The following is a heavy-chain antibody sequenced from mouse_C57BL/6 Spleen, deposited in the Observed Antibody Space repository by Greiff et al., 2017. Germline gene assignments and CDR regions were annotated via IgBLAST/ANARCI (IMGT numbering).Heavy chain of an antibody. D-gene: IGHD1-1*01. Sequence: EVQGVESGGGLVKPGGSLKLSCAASGFTFSSYAMSWVRQTPEKRLEWVATISDGGSYTYYPDNVKGRFTISRDNAKNNLYLQMSHLKSEDTAMYYCARDQDGSSHWYFDVWGTGTTVTVSS. CDR3: ARDQDGSSHWYFDV. V-gene: IGHV5-4*01. CDR2: ISDGGSYT. J-gene: IGHJ1*03. CDR1: GFTFSSYA.